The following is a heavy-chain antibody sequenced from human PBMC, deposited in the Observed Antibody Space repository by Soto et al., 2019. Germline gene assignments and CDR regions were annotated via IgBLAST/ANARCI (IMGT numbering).Heavy chain of an antibody. Sequence: PGGSLRLSCAASGFAFSSYPLSWVRQAPEKGLEWVSGISDSGGLTYNADSVKGRFTISRDNSKNTLYLQMNSLRAEDTAVYYCARRAFGSSHAFDIWGQGTVVTVSS. CDR2: ISDSGGLT. V-gene: IGHV3-23*01. CDR3: ARRAFGSSHAFDI. D-gene: IGHD6-6*01. J-gene: IGHJ3*02. CDR1: GFAFSSYP.